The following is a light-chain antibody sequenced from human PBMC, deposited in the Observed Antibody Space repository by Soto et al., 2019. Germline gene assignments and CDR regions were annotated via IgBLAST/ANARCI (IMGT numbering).Light chain of an antibody. V-gene: IGLV2-14*01. J-gene: IGLJ1*01. CDR2: DVS. CDR3: SSYTSSSAPFV. Sequence: QSALTQPASVSGSPGQSITISCTGTSSDVGGYNYVSWYQQHPGKAPKLIIYDVSNRPSGVSNRFSGSKSGNTASLTISGLQAEDEADYYCSSYTSSSAPFVFRTGTKLTVL. CDR1: SSDVGGYNY.